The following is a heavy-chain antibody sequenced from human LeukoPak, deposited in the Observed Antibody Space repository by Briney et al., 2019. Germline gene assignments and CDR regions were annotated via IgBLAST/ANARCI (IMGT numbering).Heavy chain of an antibody. J-gene: IGHJ5*02. CDR3: ARGRDIWYYYGSGRYNWFDP. CDR1: GGSISSSSYY. D-gene: IGHD3-10*01. CDR2: IYYSGST. V-gene: IGHV4-39*01. Sequence: SETLSLTCTVSGGSISSSSYYWGWIRQPPGKGLEWIGSIYYSGSTYYNPSLKSRVTISVDTSKNQFSLKLSSVTAADTAVYYCARGRDIWYYYGSGRYNWFDPWGQGTLVTVSS.